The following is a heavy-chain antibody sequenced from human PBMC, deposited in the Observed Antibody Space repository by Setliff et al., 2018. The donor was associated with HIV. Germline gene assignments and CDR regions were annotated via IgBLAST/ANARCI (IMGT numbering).Heavy chain of an antibody. Sequence: SETLSLTCSVSGGSISSTSYYWGWIRQSPGKGLEWIGSIYYSGTTYYNPSLKSRVTISLDTPNNQFFLNMESVTAADTAVYYCAREGARHYGSGRYHSWFDPWGQGTQVTVSS. CDR2: IYYSGTT. CDR1: GGSISSTSYY. V-gene: IGHV4-39*07. D-gene: IGHD3-10*01. J-gene: IGHJ5*02. CDR3: AREGARHYGSGRYHSWFDP.